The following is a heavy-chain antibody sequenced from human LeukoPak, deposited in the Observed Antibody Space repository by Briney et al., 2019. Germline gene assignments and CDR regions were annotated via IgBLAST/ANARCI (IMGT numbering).Heavy chain of an antibody. CDR3: ARLTSRPPGRYYYYAMDV. D-gene: IGHD6-25*01. CDR2: IYPGNSDI. J-gene: IGHJ6*02. V-gene: IGHV5-51*01. CDR1: GSLFTSYW. Sequence: HGASLKISCKGSGSLFTSYWIGWVRPLPGKGLEWMGIIYPGNSDIRYSRSFQGQVTISADKSISTAYLQWSSLRASDIAMYYCARLTSRPPGRYYYYAMDVWGQGTTVTVSS.